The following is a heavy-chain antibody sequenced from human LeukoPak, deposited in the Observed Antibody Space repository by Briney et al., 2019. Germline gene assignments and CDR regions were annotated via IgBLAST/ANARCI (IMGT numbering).Heavy chain of an antibody. CDR3: ARHDSAPDY. Sequence: HGESLKISCKGSGYKFTTYWIGWVRQVPGKGLEWMGIIYPGDSDTRYSPSFQGQVTISADKSISSAYLQWSSLKASDTAMYYCARHDSAPDYWGQGTLVTVSS. CDR2: IYPGDSDT. CDR1: GYKFTTYW. J-gene: IGHJ4*02. V-gene: IGHV5-51*01. D-gene: IGHD6-6*01.